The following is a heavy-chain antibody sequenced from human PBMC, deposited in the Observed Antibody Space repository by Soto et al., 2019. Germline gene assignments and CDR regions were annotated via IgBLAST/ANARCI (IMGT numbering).Heavy chain of an antibody. D-gene: IGHD2-2*01. J-gene: IGHJ6*02. Sequence: EVQLVESGGGLVQPGRSLRLSCAASGFTFDDYAMHWVRQAPGKGLEWVSYISSSGSTIYYADSVKGRFTISRDNAKNSLYLQMNSLRAEDTAVYYCAREVVVVPAAIKEDYYYYGMDVWGQGTTVTVSS. V-gene: IGHV3-48*03. CDR1: GFTFDDYA. CDR2: ISSSGSTI. CDR3: AREVVVVPAAIKEDYYYYGMDV.